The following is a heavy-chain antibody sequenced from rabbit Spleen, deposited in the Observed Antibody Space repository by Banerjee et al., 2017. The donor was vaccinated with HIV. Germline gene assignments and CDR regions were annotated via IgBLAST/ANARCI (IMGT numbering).Heavy chain of an antibody. V-gene: IGHV1S45*01. J-gene: IGHJ6*01. CDR1: KFSFSTVHW. D-gene: IGHD2-1*01. CDR2: IYAGSTGTT. CDR3: ARNFDL. Sequence: QEQLKETGGGLVQPGASLTLTCTASKFSFSTVHWIYWVRQTPGKGLEWIGTIYAGSTGTTDYASWAKGRFTISKPSSTTVTLHMTSLTAADTATYFCARNFDLWGQGTLVTVS.